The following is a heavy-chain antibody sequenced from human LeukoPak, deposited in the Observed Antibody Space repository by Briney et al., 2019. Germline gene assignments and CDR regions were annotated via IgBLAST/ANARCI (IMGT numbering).Heavy chain of an antibody. V-gene: IGHV3-74*03. D-gene: IGHD3-22*01. CDR1: GFSFSSYW. J-gene: IGHJ5*02. Sequence: GGSLRLSCAASGFSFSSYWMHWVRQAPGKGLVWVARISPDGSSALSADSVRGRFTISRDNAKNSLYLQMNSLRAEDTAVYYCARGPDSGFTFDPWGQGTLVTVSS. CDR3: ARGPDSGFTFDP. CDR2: ISPDGSSA.